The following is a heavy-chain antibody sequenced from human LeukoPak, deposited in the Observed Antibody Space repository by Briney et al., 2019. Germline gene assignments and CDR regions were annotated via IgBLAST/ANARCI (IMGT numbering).Heavy chain of an antibody. J-gene: IGHJ4*02. CDR2: IYYSGST. Sequence: SETLSLTCTVSGGSISSYFWSWIRQPAGKGLEWIGRIYYSGSTNYNPSLKSRVTMSVETSKNQFSLKLNSVTAADTAVYYCARVAYGDYYFDYWGQGTLVTVSS. V-gene: IGHV4-4*07. D-gene: IGHD4-17*01. CDR1: GGSISSYF. CDR3: ARVAYGDYYFDY.